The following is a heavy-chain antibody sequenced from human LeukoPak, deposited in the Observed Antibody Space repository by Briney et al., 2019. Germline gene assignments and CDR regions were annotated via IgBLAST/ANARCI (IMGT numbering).Heavy chain of an antibody. CDR2: IIPIFGTA. CDR3: ARGEGVRFLEWLNWFDP. CDR1: GYTFTSYD. V-gene: IGHV1-69*13. J-gene: IGHJ5*02. D-gene: IGHD3-3*01. Sequence: GASVKVSCKASGYTFTSYDISWVRQAPGQGLEWMGGIIPIFGTANYAQKFQGRVTITADESTSTAYMELSSLRSEDTAVYYCARGEGVRFLEWLNWFDPWGQGTLVTASS.